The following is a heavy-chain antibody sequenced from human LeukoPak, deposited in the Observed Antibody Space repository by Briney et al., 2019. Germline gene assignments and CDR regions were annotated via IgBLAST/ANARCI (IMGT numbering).Heavy chain of an antibody. V-gene: IGHV3-30-3*01. J-gene: IGHJ4*02. D-gene: IGHD2-15*01. CDR2: ISYDGSNK. CDR3: ARDSPVVAATGPFDY. CDR1: GFTFSSYA. Sequence: GGSLRLSCAASGFTFSSYAMHWVRQAPGKGLEWVAVISYDGSNKYYADSVKGRFTISRDNSKNTLYLQMNSLRAEDTAVYYCARDSPVVAATGPFDYWGQGTLVTVSS.